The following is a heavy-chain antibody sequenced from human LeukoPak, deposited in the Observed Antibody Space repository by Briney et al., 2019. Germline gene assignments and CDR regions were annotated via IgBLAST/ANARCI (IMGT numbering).Heavy chain of an antibody. CDR2: ISAYNGNT. CDR1: GYTFTSYG. Sequence: ASVKVSCKASGYTFTSYGISWVRQAPGQGLEWVGWISAYNGNTNYAQKLQGRVTITTDTPPHKVYMEPRSLRSDDTAVYYCARGMTDTYYYDSSGYPDLFDYWGQGTLVTVSS. D-gene: IGHD3-22*01. CDR3: ARGMTDTYYYDSSGYPDLFDY. V-gene: IGHV1-18*01. J-gene: IGHJ4*02.